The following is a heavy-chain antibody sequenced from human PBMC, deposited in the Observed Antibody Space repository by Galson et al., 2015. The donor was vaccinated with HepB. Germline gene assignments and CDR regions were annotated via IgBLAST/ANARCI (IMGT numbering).Heavy chain of an antibody. D-gene: IGHD5-12*01. CDR1: GYTFSSYS. CDR3: ARYRGSLGNYYYGMDV. Sequence: SLRISCAASGYTFSSYSMNWVRQAPGKGLEWVSSISSSSSYIYYADSVKGRFTISKDNAKNSLYLHLNSLRAEDTAVYYCARYRGSLGNYYYGMDVWGQGTTVTVSS. J-gene: IGHJ6*02. CDR2: ISSSSSYI. V-gene: IGHV3-21*01.